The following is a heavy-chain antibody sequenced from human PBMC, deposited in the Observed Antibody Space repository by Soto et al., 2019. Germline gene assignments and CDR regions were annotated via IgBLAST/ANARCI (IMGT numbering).Heavy chain of an antibody. CDR3: ARGDLGAVAGYFEY. V-gene: IGHV3-9*01. Sequence: EVQLVESGGGLVQPGGSLRLSCAASGFTFDDYSMHWVRQAPGRGLEWVLGISWHSGSIDYADSVKGRFTISRDNAKNFLYLEMNSLRPEDTALYYCARGDLGAVAGYFEYWGQGTLVTVSS. CDR1: GFTFDDYS. J-gene: IGHJ4*02. D-gene: IGHD6-19*01. CDR2: ISWHSGSI.